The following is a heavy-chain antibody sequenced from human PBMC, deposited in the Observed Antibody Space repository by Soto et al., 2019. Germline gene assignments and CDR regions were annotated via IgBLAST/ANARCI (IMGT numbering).Heavy chain of an antibody. J-gene: IGHJ5*02. CDR2: IFTSGNS. CDR3: AKLIAGGGANWLDP. Sequence: QVQLQESGPGLVKASETLSLTCSVSVGSISGYYWSWIRQTPGKGLEWIGYIFTSGNSNYNPSLKSRVTTSLDTSKNQVSLQLRSVTAADTAVYYCAKLIAGGGANWLDPWGQGTLVTVSS. V-gene: IGHV4-4*08. D-gene: IGHD6-13*01. CDR1: VGSISGYY.